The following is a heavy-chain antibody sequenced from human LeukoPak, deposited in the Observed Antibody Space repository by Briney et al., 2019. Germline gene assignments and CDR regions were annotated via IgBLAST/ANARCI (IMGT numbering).Heavy chain of an antibody. CDR1: GFTFSSYW. D-gene: IGHD3-22*01. J-gene: IGHJ4*02. V-gene: IGHV3-74*01. Sequence: GGSLRLSCAASGFTFSSYWMHWVRQAPGKGLVWVSRINSDGSSTSYADSVKGRFTISRDNAKNTLYLQMNSLRAEDTAVYYCARAGSSGYYVYWGQGILVTVSS. CDR2: INSDGSST. CDR3: ARAGSSGYYVY.